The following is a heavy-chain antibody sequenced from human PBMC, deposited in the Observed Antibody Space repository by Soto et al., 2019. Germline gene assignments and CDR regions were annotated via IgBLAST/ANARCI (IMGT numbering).Heavy chain of an antibody. Sequence: GGSLRLSCAASGFTFSSSGMHWVRQAPGKGLEWVAVTWRDGSNENYADSVKGRFTISRDNSKNTLYLQMDSLRAEDTAVYYCAKDRRSSSSFANINYGMDVWGQGTTVTVSS. CDR2: TWRDGSNE. J-gene: IGHJ6*02. V-gene: IGHV3-33*06. CDR1: GFTFSSSG. D-gene: IGHD6-6*01. CDR3: AKDRRSSSSFANINYGMDV.